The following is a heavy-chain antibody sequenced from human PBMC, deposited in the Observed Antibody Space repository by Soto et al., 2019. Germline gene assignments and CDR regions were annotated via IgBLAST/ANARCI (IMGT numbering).Heavy chain of an antibody. CDR2: INHSGST. CDR3: AREVSEEMAKITDNSFDY. D-gene: IGHD5-12*01. Sequence: PSETLSLTCAVYGGSFSGYYWSWIRQPPGKGLEWIGEINHSGSTNYNPSLKSRVTISVDTSKNQFSLKLSSVTAADTAVYYCAREVSEEMAKITDNSFDYWGQGTLVTVSS. CDR1: GGSFSGYY. J-gene: IGHJ4*02. V-gene: IGHV4-34*01.